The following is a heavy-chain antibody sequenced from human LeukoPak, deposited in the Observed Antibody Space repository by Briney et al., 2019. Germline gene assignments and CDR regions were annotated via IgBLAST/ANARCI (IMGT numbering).Heavy chain of an antibody. CDR1: GYTFTSYD. V-gene: IGHV1-8*03. CDR3: ATTYYYDSSGYSDAFDI. J-gene: IGHJ3*02. CDR2: MNPNSGNT. Sequence: ASVKVSCKASGYTFTSYDINWVRQATGQGLEWMGWMNPNSGNTGYAQKFQGRVTITRNTSISTAYMELSSLRSEDTAVYYCATTYYYDSSGYSDAFDIWGQGTMVTVSS. D-gene: IGHD3-22*01.